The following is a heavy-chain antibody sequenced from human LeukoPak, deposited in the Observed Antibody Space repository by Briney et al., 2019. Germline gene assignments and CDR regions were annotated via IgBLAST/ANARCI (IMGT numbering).Heavy chain of an antibody. CDR2: FDPEDGET. J-gene: IGHJ4*02. D-gene: IGHD4-23*01. CDR3: ATLDWPPTVGHDY. Sequence: ASVRVSCKVSGYTLTELSMHWVRQAPGKGLEWMGGFDPEDGETIYAQKFQGRVTITADTSTDTAYMGLSSLRSEDTAVYYCATLDWPPTVGHDYWGQGTLVTVSS. CDR1: GYTLTELS. V-gene: IGHV1-24*01.